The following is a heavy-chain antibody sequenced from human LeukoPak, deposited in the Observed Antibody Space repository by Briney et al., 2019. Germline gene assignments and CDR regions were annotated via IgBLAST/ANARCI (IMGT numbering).Heavy chain of an antibody. J-gene: IGHJ5*02. CDR3: AGRYKQWPGGQYNWFDP. Sequence: GESLKISCKGSGYDFTSYWIGWVRQMPGKGLEWMGIIYPGDSDTRYSPSFQGQVTISADKSISTAYLQWSSLKASDTAMYYCAGRYKQWPGGQYNWFDPWGQGTLVTVSS. CDR1: GYDFTSYW. V-gene: IGHV5-51*01. D-gene: IGHD6-19*01. CDR2: IYPGDSDT.